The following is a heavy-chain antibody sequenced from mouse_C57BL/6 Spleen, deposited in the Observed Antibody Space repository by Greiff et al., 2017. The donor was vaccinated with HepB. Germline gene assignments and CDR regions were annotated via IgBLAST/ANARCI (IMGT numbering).Heavy chain of an antibody. CDR2: IDPETGGT. V-gene: IGHV1-15*01. CDR1: GYTFTDYE. CDR3: TRGGSSPYFDY. Sequence: QVQLKESGAELVRPGASVTLSCKASGYTFTDYEMHWVKQTPVHGLEWIGAIDPETGGTAYNQKFKGKAILTADKSSSTAYMELRSLTSEDSAVYYCTRGGSSPYFDYWGQGTTLTVSS. J-gene: IGHJ2*01. D-gene: IGHD1-1*01.